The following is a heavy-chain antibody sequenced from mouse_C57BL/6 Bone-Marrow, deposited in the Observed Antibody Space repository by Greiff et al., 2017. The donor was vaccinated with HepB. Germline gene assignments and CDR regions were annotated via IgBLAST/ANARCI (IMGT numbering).Heavy chain of an antibody. D-gene: IGHD2-5*01. CDR3: ARGGLYYSNSLAMDY. V-gene: IGHV1-7*01. CDR1: GYTFTSYW. Sequence: VKLVESGAELAKPGASVKLSCKASGYTFTSYWMHWVKQRPGQGLEWIGYINPSSGYPKYNQKFKDKDTLTADKSSSTAYMQLSSLTYEDSAVYYCARGGLYYSNSLAMDYWGQGTSVTVSS. J-gene: IGHJ4*01. CDR2: INPSSGYP.